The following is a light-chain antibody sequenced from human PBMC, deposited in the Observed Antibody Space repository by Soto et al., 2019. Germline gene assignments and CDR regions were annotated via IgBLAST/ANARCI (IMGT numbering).Light chain of an antibody. J-gene: IGKJ1*01. CDR2: DAS. CDR3: QQYAGSPST. Sequence: EIVLTPSPGTLSLSPGERATLSCRASQSVSNIYLAWYQQKPGQGPRLLIYDASSRATGIPDRFSGSASGTDFTLTISRLEPEDFAVYYCQQYAGSPSTFGQGTKVEI. CDR1: QSVSNIY. V-gene: IGKV3-20*01.